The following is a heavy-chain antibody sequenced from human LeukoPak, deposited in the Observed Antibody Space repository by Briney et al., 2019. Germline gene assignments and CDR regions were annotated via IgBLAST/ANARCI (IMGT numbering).Heavy chain of an antibody. D-gene: IGHD1-26*01. CDR3: VREAAATLFDY. Sequence: GGSLRLSCAASGFTSSVYPMHWVRQAPGKGLEWVAAISSSSRDIFYADSVKGRFSISRDNTHNSLSLRMNSLGAEDTAVYYCVREAAATLFDYWGQGTLVTVSS. CDR2: ISSSSRDI. J-gene: IGHJ4*02. V-gene: IGHV3-21*01. CDR1: GFTSSVYP.